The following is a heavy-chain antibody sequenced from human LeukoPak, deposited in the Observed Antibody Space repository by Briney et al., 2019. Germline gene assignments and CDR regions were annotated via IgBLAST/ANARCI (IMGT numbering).Heavy chain of an antibody. CDR1: GGSFSSYY. CDR3: AGRAQTTGWSFDY. D-gene: IGHD6-19*01. V-gene: IGHV4-59*10. CDR2: IHTSGST. Sequence: SETLSLTCAVYGGSFSSYYWSWIRQPAGKGLEWIGQIHTSGSTNYNPSLKSRVAMSVDTSKNQFSLELSSVTAADTAVYYCAGRAQTTGWSFDYWGQGALVTVSS. J-gene: IGHJ4*02.